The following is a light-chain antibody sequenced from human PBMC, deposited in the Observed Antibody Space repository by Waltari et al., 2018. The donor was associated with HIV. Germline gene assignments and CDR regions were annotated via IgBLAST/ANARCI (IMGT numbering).Light chain of an antibody. CDR1: SDDIGLYNF. J-gene: IGLJ2*01. Sequence: QSALTQPASVSGSPGQSITISCTGTSDDIGLYNFVSWYQKHPHKAPQLIIYGNTNRPSGVSYRFSGSKSDNTASLTISGLQAEDEADYYCSSFATSDTLLFGGGTKLTVL. CDR3: SSFATSDTLL. CDR2: GNT. V-gene: IGLV2-14*01.